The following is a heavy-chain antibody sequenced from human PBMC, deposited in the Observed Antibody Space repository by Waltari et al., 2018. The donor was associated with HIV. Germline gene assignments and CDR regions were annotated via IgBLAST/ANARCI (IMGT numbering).Heavy chain of an antibody. V-gene: IGHV3-48*04. Sequence: EVQLMESGGILVQPGGSLRLSCAASGFTFSTYSMLWVRQAPGKGLEWVSDISGGGRSINYAESVKGRFTISRDNAKNSLYLQMNSLRAEDTAVYYCARLDSINWYFDYWGQGTLVTVSS. CDR2: ISGGGRSI. J-gene: IGHJ4*02. D-gene: IGHD6-13*01. CDR1: GFTFSTYS. CDR3: ARLDSINWYFDY.